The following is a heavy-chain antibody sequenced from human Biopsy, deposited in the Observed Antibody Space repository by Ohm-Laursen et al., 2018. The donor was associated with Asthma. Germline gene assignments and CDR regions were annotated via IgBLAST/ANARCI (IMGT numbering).Heavy chain of an antibody. J-gene: IGHJ6*02. V-gene: IGHV4-4*02. Sequence: TLSLTCTVSGGSIISSSWWSWVRQTPGKGLEWIGEIYHSGPTNYNPSLKSRVTISVDKSKNQFSLKLTYVTAADTAQYYCVRQSGYRSGWPKLLFVYYGMDVWGPGTTVTVSS. CDR1: GGSIISSSW. D-gene: IGHD6-19*01. CDR3: VRQSGYRSGWPKLLFVYYGMDV. CDR2: IYHSGPT.